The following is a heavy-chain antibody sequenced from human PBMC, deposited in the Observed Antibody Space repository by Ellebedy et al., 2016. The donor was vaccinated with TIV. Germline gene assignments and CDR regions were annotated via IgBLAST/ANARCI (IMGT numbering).Heavy chain of an antibody. J-gene: IGHJ6*03. CDR1: GFTFSSYA. V-gene: IGHV3-23*01. CDR2: ISYCGGNT. Sequence: PGGSLRLSCVASGFTFSSYAMSWVRQAPGKGLEWVSTISYCGGNTYCAGSVKGRFTIARDNSKNTLFLQMNSLRAEDTAVYYCAKDLYGDYLMDVWGKGTTVTVSS. CDR3: AKDLYGDYLMDV. D-gene: IGHD4-17*01.